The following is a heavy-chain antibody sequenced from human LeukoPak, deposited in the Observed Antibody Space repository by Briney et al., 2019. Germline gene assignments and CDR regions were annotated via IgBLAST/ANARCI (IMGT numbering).Heavy chain of an antibody. CDR1: GGSISSGSYY. V-gene: IGHV4-61*02. D-gene: IGHD2-15*01. CDR2: IYTNGST. J-gene: IGHJ5*02. Sequence: SQTLSLTCTVSGGSISSGSYYWSWIRQPAGKGLEWIGRIYTNGSTNYNPSLKSRVTISVDTSKNQFSLKLSSVTAADTAVYYCARDKVEVVAATPNNWFDPWGRGTLVTVSS. CDR3: ARDKVEVVAATPNNWFDP.